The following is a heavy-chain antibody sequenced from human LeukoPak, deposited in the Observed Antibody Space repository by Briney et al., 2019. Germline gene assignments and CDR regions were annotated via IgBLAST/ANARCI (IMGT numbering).Heavy chain of an antibody. V-gene: IGHV3-23*01. D-gene: IGHD3-9*01. Sequence: LSLTCAVYGGSFSGYYWSWVRQAPGKGLEWVSAISGSGGSTYYADSVKGRFTISRDNSKNTLYLQMNSLRAEDTAVYYCAKDGGEYYDILTGYYPRLYYMDVWGKGTTVTISS. CDR3: AKDGGEYYDILTGYYPRLYYMDV. CDR2: ISGSGGST. J-gene: IGHJ6*03. CDR1: GGSFSGYY.